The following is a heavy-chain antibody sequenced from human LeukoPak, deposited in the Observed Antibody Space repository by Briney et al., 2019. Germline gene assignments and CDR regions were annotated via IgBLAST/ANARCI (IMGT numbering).Heavy chain of an antibody. Sequence: QPGRSLRLSCAASGFTFSYSGMHWVRQAPGKGLEWVAFIRYDGSHEYYADSVRGRFTISKDNSKNTLYLQMNSLRAEDTAVYYCAREGPLAAGAFDIWGQGTMVTVSS. D-gene: IGHD6-13*01. V-gene: IGHV3-33*01. CDR2: IRYDGSHE. CDR1: GFTFSYSG. J-gene: IGHJ3*02. CDR3: AREGPLAAGAFDI.